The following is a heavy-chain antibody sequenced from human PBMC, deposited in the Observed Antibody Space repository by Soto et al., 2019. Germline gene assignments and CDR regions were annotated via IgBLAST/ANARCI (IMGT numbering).Heavy chain of an antibody. CDR3: ARVLSSGGFDY. Sequence: SVKVSCKASGGTFSSYAITWVRQAPGQGLEWMGGIIPIFGTANYAQKFQGGVTITADESTSTAYMELSSLRSEDTAMYYCARVLSSGGFDYWGQGTLVTVSS. J-gene: IGHJ4*02. CDR2: IIPIFGTA. V-gene: IGHV1-69*13. D-gene: IGHD2-15*01. CDR1: GGTFSSYA.